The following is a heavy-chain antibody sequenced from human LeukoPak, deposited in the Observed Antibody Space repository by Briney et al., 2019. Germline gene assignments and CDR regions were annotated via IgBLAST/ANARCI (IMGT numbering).Heavy chain of an antibody. CDR2: INHSGST. V-gene: IGHV4-34*01. D-gene: IGHD2-2*01. Sequence: PETLSLTCAVYGGSFSGYYWSWIRQPPGKGLEWIGEINHSGSTNYNPSLKSRVIISVDSSKNQFSLKLSSVTAADTAVYYCARGLGVVPAAMRYYYYGMDVWGQGTTVTVSS. CDR3: ARGLGVVPAAMRYYYYGMDV. J-gene: IGHJ6*02. CDR1: GGSFSGYY.